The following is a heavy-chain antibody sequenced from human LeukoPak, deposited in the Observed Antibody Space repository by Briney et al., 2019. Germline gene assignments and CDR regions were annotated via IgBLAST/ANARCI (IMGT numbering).Heavy chain of an antibody. CDR3: ARPAAYSSLSSGWFEP. D-gene: IGHD6-6*01. Sequence: PGGSLRLSCAASGFTFSSYSMNWVRQAPGKGLVWVSYISSSSSTIYHADSAKGRFTICRDNAKTSLYLQITSLRAEETAVYYCARPAAYSSLSSGWFEPCGQRTLGTVSS. CDR2: ISSSSSTI. V-gene: IGHV3-48*04. CDR1: GFTFSSYS. J-gene: IGHJ5*02.